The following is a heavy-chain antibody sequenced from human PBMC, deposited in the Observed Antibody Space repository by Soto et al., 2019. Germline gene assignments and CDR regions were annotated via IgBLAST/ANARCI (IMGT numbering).Heavy chain of an antibody. D-gene: IGHD3-16*02. CDR1: GGSISSYY. CDR2: IYYSGST. V-gene: IGHV4-59*01. CDR3: ARGGDYVWGSYRPDPFDY. Sequence: SETLSLTCTVSGGSISSYYWSCIRQPPGKGLEWIGYIYYSGSTNYNPSLKSRVTIAVDTSKNQFSLKLSSVTAADTAVYYCARGGDYVWGSYRPDPFDYWGQGALVT. J-gene: IGHJ4*02.